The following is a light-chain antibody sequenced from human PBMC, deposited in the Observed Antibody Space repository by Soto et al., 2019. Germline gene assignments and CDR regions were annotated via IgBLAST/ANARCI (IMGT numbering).Light chain of an antibody. CDR1: SSDVGSYNL. CDR3: CSYAGLVV. J-gene: IGLJ2*01. CDR2: EGS. Sequence: QSALTQPASVSGSPGQSITISCTGTSSDVGSYNLVSWYQHHPGKAPKLMIYEGSKRPSGVSNRFSSSKSGNTASLTISGLPAEDEADYYCCSYAGLVVFGGGTKLTVL. V-gene: IGLV2-23*01.